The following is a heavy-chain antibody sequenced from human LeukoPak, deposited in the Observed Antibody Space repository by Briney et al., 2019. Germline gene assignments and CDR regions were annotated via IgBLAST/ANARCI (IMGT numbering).Heavy chain of an antibody. CDR2: MNPNGGNT. Sequence: GSVKVSCKASGYTFTSYDINWVRQATGQGLEWMGWMNPNGGNTGYAQKFQGRVTMTRNTSISTAYMELSSLRSEDTAVYYCARERLEYGMDVWGQGTTVTVSS. CDR3: ARERLEYGMDV. CDR1: GYTFTSYD. D-gene: IGHD3-3*01. V-gene: IGHV1-8*01. J-gene: IGHJ6*02.